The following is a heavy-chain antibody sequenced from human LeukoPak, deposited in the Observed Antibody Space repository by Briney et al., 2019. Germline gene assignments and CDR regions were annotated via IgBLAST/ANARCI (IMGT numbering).Heavy chain of an antibody. CDR1: GGTFSSYA. CDR2: IIPIFGTA. D-gene: IGHD1-14*01. V-gene: IGHV1-69*13. CDR3: ASFTRNGYYYYYYVDV. J-gene: IGHJ6*03. Sequence: SVKVSCKASGGTFSSYAISWVRQAPGQGLEWMGGIIPIFGTANYAQKFQGRVTITADESTSTAYMELSSLRSEDTAVYYCASFTRNGYYYYYYVDVWGKGTTVTISS.